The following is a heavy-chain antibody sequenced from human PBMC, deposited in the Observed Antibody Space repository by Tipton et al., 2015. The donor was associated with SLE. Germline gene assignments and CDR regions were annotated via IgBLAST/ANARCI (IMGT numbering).Heavy chain of an antibody. J-gene: IGHJ5*02. Sequence: TLSLTCTVSGGSISSSSYYWGWIRQPPGKGLEWIGSIYYNPSLKSRVTISVDTSKNQFSLKLSSVTAADTAVYYCAREEVGATYNWFDPWGQGTLVTVSS. V-gene: IGHV4-39*07. CDR3: AREEVGATYNWFDP. CDR2: I. CDR1: GGSISSSSYY. D-gene: IGHD1-26*01.